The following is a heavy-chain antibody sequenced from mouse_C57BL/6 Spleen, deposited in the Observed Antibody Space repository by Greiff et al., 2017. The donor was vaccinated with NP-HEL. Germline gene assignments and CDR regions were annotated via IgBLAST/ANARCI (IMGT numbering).Heavy chain of an antibody. J-gene: IGHJ3*01. Sequence: EVKLMESGPGLVKPSQSLSLTCSVTGYSITSGYYWNWIRQFPGNKLEWMGYISYDGSNNYNPSLKNRISITRDTSKNQFFLKLNSVTTEDTATYYCARGGPEGFAYWGQGTLVTVSA. CDR2: ISYDGSN. V-gene: IGHV3-6*01. CDR1: GYSITSGYY. CDR3: ARGGPEGFAY.